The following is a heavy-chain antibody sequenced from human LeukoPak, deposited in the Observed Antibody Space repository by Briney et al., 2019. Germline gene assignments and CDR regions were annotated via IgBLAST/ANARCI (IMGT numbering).Heavy chain of an antibody. V-gene: IGHV1-69*06. Sequence: SVKVSCKASGGTFSSYAISWVRQAPGQGLEWMGGIIPIFGTANYAQKFQGRVTMTEDTSTDTAYMELSSLRSEDTAVYYCATDGSGVRGVITPDYWGQGTLVTVSS. CDR3: ATDGSGVRGVITPDY. J-gene: IGHJ4*02. CDR2: IIPIFGTA. CDR1: GGTFSSYA. D-gene: IGHD3-10*01.